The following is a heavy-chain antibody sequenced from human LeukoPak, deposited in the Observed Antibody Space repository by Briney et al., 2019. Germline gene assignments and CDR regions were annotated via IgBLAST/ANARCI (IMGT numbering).Heavy chain of an antibody. Sequence: GGSLRLSCAASGFTFSTYAMSWVRQAPGKGLEWVSGITNTGGVTLYADSVKGRFTISRDNAKNSLYLQMNSLRAEDTAVYYCARRGSSGSSLGDYFDYWGQGTLVTVSS. D-gene: IGHD1-26*01. CDR2: ITNTGGVT. CDR1: GFTFSTYA. J-gene: IGHJ4*02. CDR3: ARRGSSGSSLGDYFDY. V-gene: IGHV3-21*01.